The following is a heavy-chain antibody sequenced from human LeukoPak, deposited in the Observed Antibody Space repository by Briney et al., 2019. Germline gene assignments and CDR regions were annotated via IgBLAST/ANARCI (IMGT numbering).Heavy chain of an antibody. V-gene: IGHV3-66*02. CDR1: GLTVSTAL. CDR3: ARGRAGRQSWVEFDL. CDR2: IYDDGRT. J-gene: IGHJ5*02. D-gene: IGHD3-10*01. Sequence: PGGSLRLTCRVSGLTVSTALMVWVRHAPGKGLEWVSFIYDDGRTVYADSVKGRFTISRDTSKNMVYPQMNSLRAEDSAIYYVARGRAGRQSWVEFDLWGQGTLVTVSS.